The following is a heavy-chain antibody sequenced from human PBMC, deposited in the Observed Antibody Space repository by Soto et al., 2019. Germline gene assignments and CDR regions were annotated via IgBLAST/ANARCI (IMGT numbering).Heavy chain of an antibody. CDR2: ISSSGSAI. Sequence: GGSLRLSCTASGFTFSDYYMSWIRQAPGKGLEWISYISSSGSAIYYADFVKGRFTISRDNAKNSLYLQMNSLRAEDTAVYYCARARIAARLSDWFDPWGQGTLVTVSS. V-gene: IGHV3-11*04. CDR1: GFTFSDYY. CDR3: ARARIAARLSDWFDP. J-gene: IGHJ5*02. D-gene: IGHD6-6*01.